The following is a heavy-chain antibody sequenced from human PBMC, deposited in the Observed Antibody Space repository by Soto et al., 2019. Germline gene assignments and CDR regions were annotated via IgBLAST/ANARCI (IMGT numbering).Heavy chain of an antibody. CDR1: GYTFTSYA. Sequence: QVQLVQSGAEVKKPGATVKVSCKASGYTFTSYAMHWVRQAPGQRLEWMGWINAGNGNTKYSQKFQGRVTITRDTSASTAYMELSSLRSEDTAVYYCARGEFLSYDDYWGQGTLVTVSS. CDR3: ARGEFLSYDDY. CDR2: INAGNGNT. J-gene: IGHJ4*02. D-gene: IGHD3-16*01. V-gene: IGHV1-3*01.